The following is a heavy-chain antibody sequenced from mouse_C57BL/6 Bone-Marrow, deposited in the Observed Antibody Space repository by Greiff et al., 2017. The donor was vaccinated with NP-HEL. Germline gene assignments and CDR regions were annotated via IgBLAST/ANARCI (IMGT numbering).Heavy chain of an antibody. V-gene: IGHV1-55*01. CDR2: IYPGSGST. CDR3: GGQYYYGSSYWYFDV. J-gene: IGHJ1*03. D-gene: IGHD1-1*01. Sequence: QVQLQQPGAELVKPGASVKMSCKASGYTFPSYWITWVKQRPGQGLEWIGDIYPGSGSTNYDEKFKSKDTLTVDTSSSPAYMQLSSLTSEDSAVYYCGGQYYYGSSYWYFDVWGTGTTVTVSS. CDR1: GYTFPSYW.